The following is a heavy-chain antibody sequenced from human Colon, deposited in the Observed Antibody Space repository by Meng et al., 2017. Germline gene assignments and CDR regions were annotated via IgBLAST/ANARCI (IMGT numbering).Heavy chain of an antibody. J-gene: IGHJ4*02. CDR3: ARPAQPHSSGWQFDH. CDR2: IYPGDSDT. CDR1: GYTFSNYW. V-gene: IGHV5-51*01. D-gene: IGHD6-25*01. Sequence: GESLKISCQASGYTFSNYWIGWVRQMPGKGLEWMGFIYPGDSDTKYNPSFQGQVTMSVDKSINTAYLQWSSLKASDSVIYYCARPAQPHSSGWQFDHWGQGSRVTVSS.